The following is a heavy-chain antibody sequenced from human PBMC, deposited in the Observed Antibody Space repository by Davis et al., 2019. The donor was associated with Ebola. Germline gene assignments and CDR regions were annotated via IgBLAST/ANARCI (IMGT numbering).Heavy chain of an antibody. D-gene: IGHD6-13*01. Sequence: HTGGSLRLSCAASGFTFSSYWMHWVRQAPGKGLVWVSRINSDGSSTSYADSVKGRFTISRDNAKNTLYLQMNSLRAEDTAVYYCARGQQLVLAYGVDVWGKGTTVTVSS. CDR1: GFTFSSYW. CDR2: INSDGSST. V-gene: IGHV3-74*01. J-gene: IGHJ6*04. CDR3: ARGQQLVLAYGVDV.